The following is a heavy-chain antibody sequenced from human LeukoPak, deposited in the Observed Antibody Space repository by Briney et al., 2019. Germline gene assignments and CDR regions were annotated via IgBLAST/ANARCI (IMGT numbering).Heavy chain of an antibody. V-gene: IGHV5-51*01. CDR2: IYPGDSDT. J-gene: IGHJ4*02. CDR1: GYSFTGYW. D-gene: IGHD4-17*01. Sequence: GESLKISCKGSGYSFTGYWIAWVRQMPGKGLEWMGIIYPGDSDTRYSPSFQGQVTISADKSISTAYLQWSSLKASDTAMYYCARGDYGDFRVFYTLFDYWGQGTLVTVSS. CDR3: ARGDYGDFRVFYTLFDY.